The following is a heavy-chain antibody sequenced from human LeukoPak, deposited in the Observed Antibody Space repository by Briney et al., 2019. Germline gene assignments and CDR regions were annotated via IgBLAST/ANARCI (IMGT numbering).Heavy chain of an antibody. CDR2: IKEDGSQK. V-gene: IGHV3-7*01. D-gene: IGHD3-9*01. CDR1: GFTFSSHW. Sequence: GGSLRLSCAASGFTFSSHWMSWVRQAPGKGLEWVANIKEDGSQKYYVDSVKGRFTISRDNSKNTLYLQMNSLRAEDTAVYYCAKEYDILTGYYAFDIWGQGTMVTVSS. J-gene: IGHJ3*02. CDR3: AKEYDILTGYYAFDI.